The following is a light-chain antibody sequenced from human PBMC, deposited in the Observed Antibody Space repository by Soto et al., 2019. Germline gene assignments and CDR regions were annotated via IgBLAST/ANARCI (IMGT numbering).Light chain of an antibody. Sequence: EILLSQSPDTPSLSPGEGATPSCRCSQTVIHNHLAWHQQKPGQTPRLLVYGASSRATGIPDRFSGSGSGTDFTLTISRLEPEDFAVYYCQQHGTSPITFGQGTRLEIK. V-gene: IGKV3-20*01. CDR3: QQHGTSPIT. J-gene: IGKJ5*01. CDR2: GAS. CDR1: QTVIHNH.